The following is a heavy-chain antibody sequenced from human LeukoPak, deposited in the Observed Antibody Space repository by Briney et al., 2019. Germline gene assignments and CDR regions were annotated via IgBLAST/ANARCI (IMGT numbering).Heavy chain of an antibody. CDR2: IHTTGST. V-gene: IGHV4-61*02. J-gene: IGHJ3*02. CDR3: ARKRDGAQAFDI. Sequence: SETLSLTCTVSGGSISSGSYYWTWMRQPAGKGLEWIGRIHTTGSTTYNPSLKSRVTISVDTSKNQFSLKVNSVTAADTAVYNLARKRDGAQAFDIWGQGTMVTVSS. CDR1: GGSISSGSYY.